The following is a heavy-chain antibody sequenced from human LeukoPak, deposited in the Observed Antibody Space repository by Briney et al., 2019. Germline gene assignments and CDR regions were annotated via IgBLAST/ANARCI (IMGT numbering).Heavy chain of an antibody. CDR1: GFTFSSNY. V-gene: IGHV3-53*01. D-gene: IGHD2-2*02. J-gene: IGHJ4*02. CDR2: IYSGGST. Sequence: GGSLRLSCAASGFTFSSNYMSWVRQAPGKGLEWVSVIYSGGSTYYADSVKGRFTISRDNSKNTLYLQMNSLRAEDTAVYYCARDLGCSSTSCYTVWGQGTLVTVSS. CDR3: ARDLGCSSTSCYTV.